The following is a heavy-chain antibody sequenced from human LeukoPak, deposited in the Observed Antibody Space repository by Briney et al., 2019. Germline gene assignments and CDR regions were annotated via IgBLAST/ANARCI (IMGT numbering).Heavy chain of an antibody. J-gene: IGHJ4*02. CDR2: ILYDGSNK. Sequence: PGGSLRLSCAASGFTFSSYAMHWVRQAPGKGLEWVAVILYDGSNKYYADSVKGRFTISRDNSKNTLYLQMNSLRAEDTAVYYCAREYSSGWYRFFDYWGQGTLVTVSS. CDR1: GFTFSSYA. D-gene: IGHD6-19*01. CDR3: AREYSSGWYRFFDY. V-gene: IGHV3-30*04.